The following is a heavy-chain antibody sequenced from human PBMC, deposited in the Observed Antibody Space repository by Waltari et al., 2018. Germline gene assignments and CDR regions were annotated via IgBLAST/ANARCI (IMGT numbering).Heavy chain of an antibody. V-gene: IGHV3-48*01. CDR1: GFDFSDAG. D-gene: IGHD2-21*02. Sequence: EVQLVDSGGALVQPGGSLRLSCAASGFDFSDAGMNWVRQAPGRGLGWVVYISSCGSTIYADSVKGRFTISRDNGKNSLYLQMNSLRVEDAAVYYCAKGGVTLRRFDCWGQGTLVTVSS. CDR2: ISSCGSTI. CDR3: AKGGVTLRRFDC. J-gene: IGHJ4*02.